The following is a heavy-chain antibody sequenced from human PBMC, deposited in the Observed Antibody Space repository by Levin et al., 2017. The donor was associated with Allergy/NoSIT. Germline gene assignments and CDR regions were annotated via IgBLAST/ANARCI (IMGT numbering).Heavy chain of an antibody. CDR1: GFTFSSYA. Sequence: GGSLRLSCAASGFTFSSYAMSWVRQAPGKGLEWVSAISGSGGSTYYADSVKGRFTISRDNSKNTLYLQMNSLRAEDTAVYYCAKATAVPAAMPADAFDIWGQGTMVTVSS. D-gene: IGHD2-2*01. J-gene: IGHJ3*02. CDR2: ISGSGGST. V-gene: IGHV3-23*01. CDR3: AKATAVPAAMPADAFDI.